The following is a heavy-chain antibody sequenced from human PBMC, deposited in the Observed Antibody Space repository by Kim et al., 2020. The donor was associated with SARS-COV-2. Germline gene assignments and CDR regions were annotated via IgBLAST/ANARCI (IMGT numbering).Heavy chain of an antibody. J-gene: IGHJ2*01. CDR3: ARDEMEQWLVFDL. Sequence: ADAVKGRFTISRDNAKNSLYLQMNSLRAEDTAVYYCARDEMEQWLVFDLWGRGTLVTVSS. V-gene: IGHV3-11*05. D-gene: IGHD6-19*01.